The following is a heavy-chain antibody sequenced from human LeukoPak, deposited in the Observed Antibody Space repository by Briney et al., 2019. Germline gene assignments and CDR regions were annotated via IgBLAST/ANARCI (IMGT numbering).Heavy chain of an antibody. D-gene: IGHD6-19*01. CDR3: ARGVIAVADNWFDP. CDR2: IYPGDSDT. J-gene: IGHJ5*02. V-gene: IGHV5-51*01. CDR1: GYSFTSYW. Sequence: ESLKTSCRGSGYSFTSYWIGWVRQMPGKGLEWMGSIYPGDSDTSYSPSFPGQSTISADKYICTAHLQWSSMQASDTAMSHSARGVIAVADNWFDPWGEGDLVTVSS.